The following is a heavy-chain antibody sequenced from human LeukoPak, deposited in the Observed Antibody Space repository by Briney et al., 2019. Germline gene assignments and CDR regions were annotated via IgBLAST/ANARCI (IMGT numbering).Heavy chain of an antibody. CDR1: GGSIGSYY. CDR2: IYYSGST. D-gene: IGHD6-13*01. CDR3: ARAGAAAGTFATYYYYGMDV. J-gene: IGHJ6*02. Sequence: SETLSLTCTVSGGSIGSYYWSWIRQPPGKGLEWIGYIYYSGSTNYNPSLKSRVTISVDTSKNQFSLKLSSVTAADTAVYYCARAGAAAGTFATYYYYGMDVWGQGTTVTVSS. V-gene: IGHV4-59*01.